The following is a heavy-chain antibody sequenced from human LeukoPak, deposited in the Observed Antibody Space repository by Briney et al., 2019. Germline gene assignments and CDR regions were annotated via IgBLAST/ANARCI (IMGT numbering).Heavy chain of an antibody. D-gene: IGHD6-19*01. CDR3: TRGTSTVSAGYY. CDR2: IYTGGNT. Sequence: GGSLTLSCAASGFPVSRNYLSWVRKPQGKGRERVSVIYTGGNTYYADSVKGRFTISRDDSKNMLYLQMNSLRPEDTAMYFCTRGTSTVSAGYYWGQGTLVTVSS. V-gene: IGHV3-53*01. J-gene: IGHJ4*02. CDR1: GFPVSRNY.